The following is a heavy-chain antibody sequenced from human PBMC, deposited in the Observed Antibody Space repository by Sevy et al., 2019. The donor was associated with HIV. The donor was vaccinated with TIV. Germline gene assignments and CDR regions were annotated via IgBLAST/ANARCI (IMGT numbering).Heavy chain of an antibody. CDR3: TKEGCSKPHDY. Sequence: GGSLRLSCAASGFTFSNYAMSWVRQAPGKGLEWVSTFSFGCGKINYADSVKGRFTISRDNSKNTLYLQMNSLRAEDTALYYCTKEGCSKPHDYWGQGTLVTVSS. CDR1: GFTFSNYA. D-gene: IGHD2-2*01. J-gene: IGHJ4*02. V-gene: IGHV3-23*01. CDR2: FSFGCGKI.